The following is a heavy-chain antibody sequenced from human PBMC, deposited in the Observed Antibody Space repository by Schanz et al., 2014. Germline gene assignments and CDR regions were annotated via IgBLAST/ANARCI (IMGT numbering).Heavy chain of an antibody. D-gene: IGHD2-2*01. CDR1: GFSFSTHA. V-gene: IGHV3-30*03. J-gene: IGHJ4*02. CDR3: IRGDIMVVPVAHF. CDR2: ITYDGSNT. Sequence: VQLVESGGGLVQPGGSLRLSCAASGFSFSTHAMSWVRQAPGQGLEWVAIITYDGSNTYHADSVKGRFTISRDNSKNTLYLQMNSLRAEDTAVYYCIRGDIMVVPVAHFWGQGILVTVSS.